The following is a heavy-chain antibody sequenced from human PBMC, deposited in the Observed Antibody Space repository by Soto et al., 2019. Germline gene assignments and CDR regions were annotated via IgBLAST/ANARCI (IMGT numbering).Heavy chain of an antibody. J-gene: IGHJ5*01. V-gene: IGHV4-61*01. Sequence: PSETLSLTCTVSGGSVSSGSYYWSWIRQPPGKGLEWIGYIYYSGSTNYNPSLKSRVTISVDTSKNQFSLKLSSVTAADTAVYYCAIDVGGSYGSRCFDFSGQAILVSVSS. CDR1: GGSVSSGSYY. D-gene: IGHD5-18*01. CDR3: AIDVGGSYGSRCFDF. CDR2: IYYSGST.